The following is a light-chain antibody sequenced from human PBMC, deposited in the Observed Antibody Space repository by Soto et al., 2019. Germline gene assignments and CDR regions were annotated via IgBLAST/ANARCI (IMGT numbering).Light chain of an antibody. CDR2: GVS. CDR1: QSLRNSY. J-gene: IGKJ2*01. V-gene: IGKV3-20*01. CDR3: QQYDRSPFT. Sequence: EIVLTQSPGTLSLSPGERATLSCRASQSLRNSYLAWYRQRPGQAPRLLIYGVSARATGIPDRFSGSGSGTDFTLAINRLVPEDFAVYYCQQYDRSPFTFGQGSKLEIK.